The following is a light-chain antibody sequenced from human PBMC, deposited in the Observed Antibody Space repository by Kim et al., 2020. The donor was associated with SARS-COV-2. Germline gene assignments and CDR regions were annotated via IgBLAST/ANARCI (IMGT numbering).Light chain of an antibody. Sequence: VSPGQTARITCSGDKLGEKYTSWYQHKSGQSPVVVIYQDNKRPSGMTERFSGSSSGNTATLTISGTQPMDEADYYCQTWDSTTVIFGGGTKVTVL. J-gene: IGLJ2*01. CDR2: QDN. V-gene: IGLV3-1*01. CDR1: KLGEKY. CDR3: QTWDSTTVI.